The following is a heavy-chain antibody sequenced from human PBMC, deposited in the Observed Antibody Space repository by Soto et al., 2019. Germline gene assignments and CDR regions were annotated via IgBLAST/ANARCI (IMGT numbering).Heavy chain of an antibody. Sequence: QITLKESGPTLVKPTQTLTLTCTFSGFSLNTYGVGVGWIRQPPGKALEWLALIYWDDDKRYSPSLKSRLTIXXXTXXNQVVLTMTTMDPVDTVTYYCARALGSWGAYYFDYWGQGTLVTVSS. CDR1: GFSLNTYGVG. CDR2: IYWDDDK. V-gene: IGHV2-5*02. D-gene: IGHD3-16*01. CDR3: ARALGSWGAYYFDY. J-gene: IGHJ4*02.